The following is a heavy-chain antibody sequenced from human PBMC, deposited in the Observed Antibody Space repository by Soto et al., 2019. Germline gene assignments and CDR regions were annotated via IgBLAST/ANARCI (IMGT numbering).Heavy chain of an antibody. CDR3: ARASSWYWFDP. Sequence: SANVSSYTSRYTFTSYCLSWVRQAPGQGLEWMGWISAYNGNTNYAQKLQGRVTMTTDTSTSTAYMELRSLRSDDTAVYYCARASSWYWFDPWGQGTLVTVSS. CDR2: ISAYNGNT. J-gene: IGHJ5*02. V-gene: IGHV1-18*04. D-gene: IGHD6-13*01. CDR1: RYTFTSYC.